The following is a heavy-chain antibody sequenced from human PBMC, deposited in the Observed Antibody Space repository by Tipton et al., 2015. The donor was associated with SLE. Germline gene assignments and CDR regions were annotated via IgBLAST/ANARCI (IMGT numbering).Heavy chain of an antibody. CDR1: GGSISSDDYY. CDR3: ARVALFPSYMDV. J-gene: IGHJ6*03. D-gene: IGHD3-3*01. CDR2: IYYSGST. V-gene: IGHV4-39*07. Sequence: TLSLTCSVSGGSISSDDYYWTWIRQPAGKGLEWIGSIYYSGSTYYNPSLKSRVTISVDTSKNQFSLKLSSVTAADTAVYYCARVALFPSYMDVWGKGTTVTVSS.